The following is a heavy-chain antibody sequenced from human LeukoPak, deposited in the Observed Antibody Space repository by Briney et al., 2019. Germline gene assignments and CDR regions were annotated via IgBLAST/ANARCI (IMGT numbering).Heavy chain of an antibody. V-gene: IGHV1-46*01. CDR2: INPSGGST. CDR3: ARSGGSDYYDSSGYGYYFDY. J-gene: IGHJ4*02. Sequence: ASVKVSCKASGYTFTSYSMHWVRQAPGQGLEWMGIINPSGGSTSYAQKFQGRVTMTRDMSTSTVYMELSSLRSEDTAVYYCARSGGSDYYDSSGYGYYFDYWGQGTLVTVSS. CDR1: GYTFTSYS. D-gene: IGHD3-22*01.